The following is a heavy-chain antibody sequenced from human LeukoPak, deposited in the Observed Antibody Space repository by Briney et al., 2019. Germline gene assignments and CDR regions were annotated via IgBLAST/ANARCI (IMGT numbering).Heavy chain of an antibody. J-gene: IGHJ4*02. V-gene: IGHV3-74*01. CDR3: VSFYETY. CDR2: INSDGSWT. Sequence: AGGSLRLSCAASGNYWMHWVRQVPGKGLAWVSHINSDGSWTSYADSVKGRFTISKDNAKNTVYLQMNSLRAEDTAVHYCVSFYETYWGRGTLVTVSS. D-gene: IGHD2/OR15-2a*01. CDR1: GNYW.